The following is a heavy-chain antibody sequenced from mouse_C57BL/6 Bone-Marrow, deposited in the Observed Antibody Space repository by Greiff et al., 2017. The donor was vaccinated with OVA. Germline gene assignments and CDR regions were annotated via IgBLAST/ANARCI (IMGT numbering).Heavy chain of an antibody. V-gene: IGHV1-55*01. Sequence: LQQSGAELVKPGASVKMSCKASGYTFTSYWITWVKQRPGQGLEWIGDIYPGSGSTNYNEKFKSKATLTVDTSSSTAYMQLSSLTSEDSAVYYCARLGDYDEGPYFDYWGQGTTLTVSS. J-gene: IGHJ2*01. CDR2: IYPGSGST. CDR3: ARLGDYDEGPYFDY. CDR1: GYTFTSYW. D-gene: IGHD2-4*01.